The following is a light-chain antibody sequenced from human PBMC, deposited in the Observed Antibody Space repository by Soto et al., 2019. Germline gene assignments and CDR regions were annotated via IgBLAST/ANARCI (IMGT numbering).Light chain of an antibody. V-gene: IGLV2-8*01. Sequence: QSALTQPPSASGSPGQSVTISCTGTRSDVGGYKFVSWYRQHPGKAPKLLIYAVSQRPSGVPARFSGSKSGNTASLTVSGLQAEDEADYYCSSYAGSNNVVFGGGTKVTVL. CDR2: AVS. CDR1: RSDVGGYKF. CDR3: SSYAGSNNVV. J-gene: IGLJ2*01.